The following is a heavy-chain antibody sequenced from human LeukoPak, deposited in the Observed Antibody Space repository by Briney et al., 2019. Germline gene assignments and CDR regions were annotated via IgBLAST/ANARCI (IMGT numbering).Heavy chain of an antibody. CDR2: ILHDEK. V-gene: IGHV3-33*05. Sequence: PGRSLRLSCAASGFTFSSFGMHWVRQAPGRGLEWVSLILHDEKHYADSVKGRFTISRDNSKNTLYLQMDSLRAEDTVVYYCARYCSGGCYSGVDYWGQGTLVTVPS. D-gene: IGHD2-15*01. CDR3: ARYCSGGCYSGVDY. CDR1: GFTFSSFG. J-gene: IGHJ4*02.